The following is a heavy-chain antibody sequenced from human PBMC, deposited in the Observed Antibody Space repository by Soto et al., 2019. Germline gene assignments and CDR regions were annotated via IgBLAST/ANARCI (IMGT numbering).Heavy chain of an antibody. J-gene: IGHJ5*01. CDR1: GGSISSGDYY. Sequence: QVQLQESGPGLVKPSQTLSLTCTVSGGSISSGDYYWSWIRQPPGKGLEWIGYIYYSGSTYYNPSLKSRVTISVDTSKNQFSLKLSSVTAADTAVYYCASQDLGYSSSWSYRGSGLVSWGQGTLVTVSS. D-gene: IGHD6-13*01. V-gene: IGHV4-30-4*01. CDR2: IYYSGST. CDR3: ASQDLGYSSSWSYRGSGLVS.